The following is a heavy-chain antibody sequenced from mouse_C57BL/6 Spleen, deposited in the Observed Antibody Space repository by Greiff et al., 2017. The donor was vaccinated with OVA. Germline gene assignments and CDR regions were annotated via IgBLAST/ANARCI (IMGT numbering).Heavy chain of an antibody. D-gene: IGHD1-1*01. J-gene: IGHJ1*03. CDR3: ARFTTVVSWYFDV. CDR2: IYPRSGNT. CDR1: GYTFTSYG. Sequence: VKLQESGAELARPGASVKLSCKASGYTFTSYGISWVKQRTGQGLEWIGEIYPRSGNTYYNEKFKGKATLTADKSSSTAYMELRSLTSEDSAVYVCARFTTVVSWYFDVWGTGTTVTVSS. V-gene: IGHV1-81*01.